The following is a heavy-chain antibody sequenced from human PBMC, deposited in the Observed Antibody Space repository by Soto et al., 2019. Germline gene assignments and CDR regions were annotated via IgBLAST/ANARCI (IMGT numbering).Heavy chain of an antibody. CDR2: IYRGGST. J-gene: IGHJ6*03. Sequence: EVQLVESGGGLVQPGGSLRLSCAASGFNASDIYMNWVRQAPGKGLEWVSVIYRGGSTFYADSVKGRFTISRDNSKNKVYLEMNSLRAEDTAVYYCAKDDRFWSGYLHYHYMDVWGKGTTVTVSS. CDR3: AKDDRFWSGYLHYHYMDV. V-gene: IGHV3-66*01. D-gene: IGHD3-3*01. CDR1: GFNASDIY.